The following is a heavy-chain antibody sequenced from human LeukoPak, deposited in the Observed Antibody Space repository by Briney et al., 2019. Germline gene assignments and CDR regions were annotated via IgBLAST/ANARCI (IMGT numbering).Heavy chain of an antibody. Sequence: PGGSLRLSCAASGFIFSTYWMHWVRQAPGKGLVWVSRMNSDGSSISYADSVKGRSTISRDNAKNTLYLQMNNLRPEDTAVYYCVPQEDCSRTTCQFDYWGQGTLVTVSS. CDR1: GFIFSTYW. V-gene: IGHV3-74*01. D-gene: IGHD2-2*01. J-gene: IGHJ4*02. CDR3: VPQEDCSRTTCQFDY. CDR2: MNSDGSSI.